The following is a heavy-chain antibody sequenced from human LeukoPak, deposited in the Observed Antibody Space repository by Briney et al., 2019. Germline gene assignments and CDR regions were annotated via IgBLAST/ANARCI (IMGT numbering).Heavy chain of an antibody. CDR1: GFTFSDYS. CDR2: ITSSGSTI. J-gene: IGHJ3*02. CDR3: ARVVFGYIVVVPSAFDI. Sequence: GGSLRLSCAGSGFTFSDYSMTWIRQAPGKGLEWVSYITSSGSTIYYGDSVKGRFTISRDNAKNPLYLQMNSLRAEDTAVYYCARVVFGYIVVVPSAFDIWGQGTMVTVSS. V-gene: IGHV3-11*04. D-gene: IGHD2-21*01.